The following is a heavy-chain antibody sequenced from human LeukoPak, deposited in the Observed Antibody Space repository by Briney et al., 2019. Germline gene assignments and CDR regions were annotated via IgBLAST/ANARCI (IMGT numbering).Heavy chain of an antibody. D-gene: IGHD3-10*01. CDR3: ARDNVPFRGVSPPYFDH. CDR1: GFTFSNYG. CDR2: IRYDGTNK. Sequence: GGSLRLSCAASGFTFSNYGMHWVRQAPGKGLEWVTFIRYDGTNKYYADSMKGRFTISRDNSKNTMYLQMKSLRAEDTALYYCARDNVPFRGVSPPYFDHWGQGTLVTVSS. V-gene: IGHV3-30*02. J-gene: IGHJ4*02.